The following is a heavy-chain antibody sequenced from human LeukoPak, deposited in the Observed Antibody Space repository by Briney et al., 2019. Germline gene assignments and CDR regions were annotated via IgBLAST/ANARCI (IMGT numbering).Heavy chain of an antibody. CDR1: GLTVNSNY. CDR3: ARDRGGTSGMDV. V-gene: IGHV3-53*01. Sequence: GGSLRLSCAASGLTVNSNYMSWVRQAPGKGLEWVSVIYSGGTTYYADSVKGRFTISRDNSKNTLSLRMKSLRADDTAVYYCARDRGGTSGMDVWGKGTTVTVSS. J-gene: IGHJ6*03. CDR2: IYSGGTT. D-gene: IGHD4-23*01.